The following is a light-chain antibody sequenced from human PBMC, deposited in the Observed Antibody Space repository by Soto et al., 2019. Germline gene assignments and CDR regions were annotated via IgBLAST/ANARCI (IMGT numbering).Light chain of an antibody. CDR3: LQEYNYPRT. Sequence: EIVLTQSPGTLSLSPGERATLSCRASQSVSSSYLAWYQQKPGQAPRLLIHGASSRATGIPDRFSGSGSGTDFTLSISRLEPEDFATYYCLQEYNYPRTFGQGTKVEL. V-gene: IGKV3-20*01. CDR2: GAS. CDR1: QSVSSSY. J-gene: IGKJ1*01.